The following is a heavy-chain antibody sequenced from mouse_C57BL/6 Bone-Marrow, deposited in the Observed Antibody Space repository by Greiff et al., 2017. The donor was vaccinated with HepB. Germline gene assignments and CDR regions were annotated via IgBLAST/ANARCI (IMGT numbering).Heavy chain of an antibody. D-gene: IGHD1-1*01. CDR1: GFTFSSYA. J-gene: IGHJ1*03. CDR2: ISDGGSYT. CDR3: ARDNYYGSSPYWYFDV. V-gene: IGHV5-4*01. Sequence: EVQRVESGGGLVKPGGSLKLSCAASGFTFSSYAMSWVRQTPEKRLEWVATISDGGSYTYYPDNVKGRFTISRDNAKNNLYLQMSHLKSEDTAMYYCARDNYYGSSPYWYFDVWGTGTTVTVSS.